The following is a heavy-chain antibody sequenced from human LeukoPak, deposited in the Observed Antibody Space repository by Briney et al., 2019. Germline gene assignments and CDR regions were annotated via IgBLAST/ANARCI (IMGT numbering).Heavy chain of an antibody. V-gene: IGHV5-51*01. CDR3: AKQATTVTTLDAFDI. CDR2: IYPGDSDT. D-gene: IGHD4-17*01. J-gene: IGHJ3*02. CDR1: EYSTTTYW. Sequence: GESLMISSMTYEYSTTTYWIGCVRQMPGKVLGWMWIIYPGDSDTSYSPSFQGQVTISAAKSICSAYLQCLSLTAPAAAMYYCAKQATTVTTLDAFDIWGQGTMVTVSS.